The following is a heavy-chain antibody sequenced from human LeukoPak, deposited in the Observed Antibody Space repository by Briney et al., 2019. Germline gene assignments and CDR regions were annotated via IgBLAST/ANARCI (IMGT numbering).Heavy chain of an antibody. V-gene: IGHV4-59*08. CDR3: ARRGGRMVARRGDAFDI. CDR1: GGFISSYY. D-gene: IGHD4/OR15-4a*01. CDR2: IYYSGST. Sequence: PSETLSLTCTVSGGFISSYYWSWIRQPPGKGLEWFGNIYYSGSTNYNPSLKRRVTISVDTSKNQFSLKLSSVTAADTAVYYCARRGGRMVARRGDAFDIWGQGTMVTVSS. J-gene: IGHJ3*02.